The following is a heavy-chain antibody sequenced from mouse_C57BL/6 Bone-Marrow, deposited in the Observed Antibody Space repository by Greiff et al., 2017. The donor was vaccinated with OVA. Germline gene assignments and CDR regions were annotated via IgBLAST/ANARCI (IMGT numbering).Heavy chain of an antibody. CDR1: GFTFSDYG. Sequence: DVQLQESGGGLVQPGGSLKLSCAASGFTFSDYGMAWVRQAPRKGPEWVAIISNLAYSIYYADTVTGRFTISRENAKNTLYLEMSSLRSEDTAMYYCARGSSYNYAMDYWGQGTSVTVSS. D-gene: IGHD1-1*01. CDR2: ISNLAYSI. J-gene: IGHJ4*01. CDR3: ARGSSYNYAMDY. V-gene: IGHV5-15*01.